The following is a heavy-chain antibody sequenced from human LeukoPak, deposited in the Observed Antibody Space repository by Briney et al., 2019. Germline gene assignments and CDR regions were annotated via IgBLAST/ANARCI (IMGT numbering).Heavy chain of an antibody. CDR2: IYYSGST. Sequence: SETLSLTCTVSGGSISSSYYYWRWIRQPPGKGLEWIGNIYYSGSTYYNPSLKSRVTISVDTSKNQFSLKLRSVTAADTAVYYCARESSGSSARDYWGQGTLVTVSS. D-gene: IGHD3-10*01. CDR3: ARESSGSSARDY. V-gene: IGHV4-39*07. CDR1: GGSISSSYYY. J-gene: IGHJ4*02.